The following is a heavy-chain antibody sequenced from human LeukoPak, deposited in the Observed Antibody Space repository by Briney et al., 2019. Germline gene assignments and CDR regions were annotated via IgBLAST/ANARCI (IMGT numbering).Heavy chain of an antibody. J-gene: IGHJ4*02. CDR3: AKDLYGSGSYQIRLFDY. D-gene: IGHD3-10*01. Sequence: GGSLRLSCAASGFTFSSYGMHWVRQAPGKGLEWVALIRYDGSNKFYADSVKGRFTISRDNSKNTLYLQMNSLRVEDTAVYYCAKDLYGSGSYQIRLFDYWGQGTLVTVSS. CDR2: IRYDGSNK. V-gene: IGHV3-30*02. CDR1: GFTFSSYG.